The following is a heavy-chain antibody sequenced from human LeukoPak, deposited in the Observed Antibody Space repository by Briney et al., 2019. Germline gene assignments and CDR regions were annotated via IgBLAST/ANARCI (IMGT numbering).Heavy chain of an antibody. J-gene: IGHJ5*02. D-gene: IGHD5-18*01. CDR2: ISAYNGNT. Sequence: ASVKVSCKPSGYTFTSYGISWVRQAPGQGLEWMGWISAYNGNTNYAQKFQGRVTMTTDTSTSTAYMDLRSLRSDDTAVYFCARERFTSLYSYGPNWFDPWGQGTLVTVSS. V-gene: IGHV1-18*01. CDR3: ARERFTSLYSYGPNWFDP. CDR1: GYTFTSYG.